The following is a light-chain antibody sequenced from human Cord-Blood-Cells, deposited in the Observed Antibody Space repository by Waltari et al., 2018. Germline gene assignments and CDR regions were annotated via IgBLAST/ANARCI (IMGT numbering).Light chain of an antibody. CDR1: SSDVGGYNY. J-gene: IGLJ3*02. V-gene: IGLV2-8*01. Sequence: QSALTQPPSASGSPGQSVTISYTGTSSDVGGYNYVSWYPQHPGKAPKLMIYEVSKRPSGVPDRFSGSKSGNTASLTVSGLQAEDEADYYCSSYAGSNNLVFGGGTKLTVL. CDR3: SSYAGSNNLV. CDR2: EVS.